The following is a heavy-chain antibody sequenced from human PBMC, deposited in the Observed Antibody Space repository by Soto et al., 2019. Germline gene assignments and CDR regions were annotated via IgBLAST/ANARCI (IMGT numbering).Heavy chain of an antibody. CDR1: GGSISSSSYY. V-gene: IGHV4-39*01. CDR3: ARTAADEYNWFDP. Sequence: SETLSLTCTVSGGSISSSSYYWGWIRQPPGKGLEWIGSIYYSGSTYYNPSLKSRVTISVDTSKNQFSLKLSSVTAADTAVYYCARTAADEYNWFDPWGQGTLVTVSS. J-gene: IGHJ5*02. CDR2: IYYSGST. D-gene: IGHD6-13*01.